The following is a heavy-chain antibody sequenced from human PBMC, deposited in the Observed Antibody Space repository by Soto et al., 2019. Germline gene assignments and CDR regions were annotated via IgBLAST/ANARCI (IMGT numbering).Heavy chain of an antibody. D-gene: IGHD3-3*01. CDR1: GGTFSSYA. CDR2: IIPIFGTA. J-gene: IGHJ5*02. V-gene: IGHV1-69*13. CDR3: ARGVITIFGVVSFWFDP. Sequence: ASVKVSCKASGGTFSSYAISWVRQAPGQGLEWMGGIIPIFGTANYAQKFQGRVTITADESTSTAYMELSSLRSEDTAVYYCARGVITIFGVVSFWFDPWGQGTLVTASS.